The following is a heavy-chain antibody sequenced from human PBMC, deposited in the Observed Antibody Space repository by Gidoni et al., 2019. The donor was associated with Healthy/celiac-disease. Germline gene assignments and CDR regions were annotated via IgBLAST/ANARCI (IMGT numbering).Heavy chain of an antibody. CDR3: ARNARRIAARPGGNNYYGMDV. Sequence: EVQLVESGGGLVKPGGSLRLSCAASGFTFSSDSMNWVRQAPGKGLEWVSSISSSSSYIYYADSVKGRFTISRDNAKNSLYLQMNSLRAEDTAVYYCARNARRIAARPGGNNYYGMDVWGKGTTVTVSS. J-gene: IGHJ6*04. D-gene: IGHD6-6*01. CDR1: GFTFSSDS. CDR2: ISSSSSYI. V-gene: IGHV3-21*01.